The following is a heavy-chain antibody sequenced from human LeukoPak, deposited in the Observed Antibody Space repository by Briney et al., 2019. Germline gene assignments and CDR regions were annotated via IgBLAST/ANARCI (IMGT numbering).Heavy chain of an antibody. CDR2: IYSGGST. V-gene: IGHV3-66*01. D-gene: IGHD3-22*01. CDR3: ARALYDSSGYYYPGAFDI. Sequence: GGSLRLSCAASGFTVSSNYMSWVSQAPGKGLEWVSVIYSGGSTYYADSVKGRFTISRDNSKNTLYLQMNSLRAEDTAVYYCARALYDSSGYYYPGAFDIWGQGTMVTVSS. CDR1: GFTVSSNY. J-gene: IGHJ3*02.